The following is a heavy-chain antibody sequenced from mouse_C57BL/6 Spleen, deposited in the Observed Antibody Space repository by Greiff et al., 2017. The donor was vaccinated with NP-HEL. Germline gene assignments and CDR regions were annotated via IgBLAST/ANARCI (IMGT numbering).Heavy chain of an antibody. Sequence: DVQLQESGPELVKPGASVKIPCKASGYTFTDYNMDWVKQSHGKSLEWIGDINPNNGGTIYNQKFKGKATLTVDKSSSTDYMERRSLTSEDTAVYYCARGFPPYYGSPPANPGEDYFDYWGQGTTLTVAS. V-gene: IGHV1-18*01. CDR2: INPNNGGT. J-gene: IGHJ2*01. CDR1: GYTFTDYN. CDR3: ARGFPPYYGSPPANPGEDYFDY. D-gene: IGHD1-1*01.